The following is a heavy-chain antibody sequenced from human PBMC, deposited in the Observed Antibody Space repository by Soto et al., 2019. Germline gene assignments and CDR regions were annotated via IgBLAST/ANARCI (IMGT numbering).Heavy chain of an antibody. Sequence: QVQLVQSGADVKKPGSSVKVSCQASGVTFSSETLGWVRQAPGQGLEWVGGIIPLFGTASYAQKFQGRVTITADESTSTVYMELSSLTSEDTAVYYCAREGPPDIAWFDPWGQGTLVSVSS. CDR1: GVTFSSET. D-gene: IGHD2-15*01. CDR2: IIPLFGTA. V-gene: IGHV1-69*01. J-gene: IGHJ5*02. CDR3: AREGPPDIAWFDP.